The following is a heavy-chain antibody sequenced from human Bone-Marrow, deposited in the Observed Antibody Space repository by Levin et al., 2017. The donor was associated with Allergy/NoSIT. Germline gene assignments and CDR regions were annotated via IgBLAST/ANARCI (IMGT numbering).Heavy chain of an antibody. CDR3: ARGGGEPTYYYYGMDG. J-gene: IGHJ6*02. V-gene: IGHV3-11*01. Sequence: GGSLRLSCAASGFTFSDYYMSWIRQAPGKGLEWVSYISSSGSTIYYADSVKGRFTISRDNAKNSLYLQMNSLRAEDTAVYYWARGGGEPTYYYYGMDGWGQGTTVTVSS. CDR1: GFTFSDYY. D-gene: IGHD1-26*01. CDR2: ISSSGSTI.